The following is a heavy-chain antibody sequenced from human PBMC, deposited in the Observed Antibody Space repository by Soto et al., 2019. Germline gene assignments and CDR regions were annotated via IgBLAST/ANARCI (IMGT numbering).Heavy chain of an antibody. CDR1: GGTFISYA. J-gene: IGHJ3*02. CDR3: ARSQGPHDAFDI. Sequence: SVKVSCKASGGTFISYAISLVRQAPGQGLEWMGGIIPTFGTANYAQKFQGRVTITADESTSTAYMELSSLRSEDTAVYYCARSQGPHDAFDIWGQGTMVTVSS. V-gene: IGHV1-69*13. CDR2: IIPTFGTA.